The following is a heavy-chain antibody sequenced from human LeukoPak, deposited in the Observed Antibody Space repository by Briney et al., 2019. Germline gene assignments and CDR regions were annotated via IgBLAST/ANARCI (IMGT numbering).Heavy chain of an antibody. CDR3: ARKNYCSGGSCYSRGWFDP. Sequence: ASVKVSCKASEYTFTSYDINWVRQATGQGLEWMGWMNPNSGDTVYAQKFQGRVTMTRDTSISTAYMELSSLRSEDTAMYYCARKNYCSGGSCYSRGWFDPWGQGTLVTVSS. J-gene: IGHJ5*02. V-gene: IGHV1-8*01. D-gene: IGHD2-15*01. CDR1: EYTFTSYD. CDR2: MNPNSGDT.